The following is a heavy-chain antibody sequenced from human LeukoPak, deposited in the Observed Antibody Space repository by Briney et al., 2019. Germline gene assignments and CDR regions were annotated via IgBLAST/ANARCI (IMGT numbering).Heavy chain of an antibody. D-gene: IGHD2-15*01. CDR2: IYYSGST. CDR1: GGSVSSGSYY. J-gene: IGHJ4*02. V-gene: IGHV4-61*01. Sequence: PSETLSLTCTVSGGSVSSGSYYWSWIRQPPGKGLEWIGYIYYSGSTNYNPSLKSRVTISVDTSKNQFSLKLSSVTAADTAVYYCAREGVVAATGGFDYWGQGTLVTVSS. CDR3: AREGVVAATGGFDY.